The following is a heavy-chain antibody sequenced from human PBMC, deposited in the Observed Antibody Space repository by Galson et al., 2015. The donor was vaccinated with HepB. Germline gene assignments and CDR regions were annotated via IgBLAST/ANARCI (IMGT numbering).Heavy chain of an antibody. J-gene: IGHJ6*02. CDR3: ARDLPWSFRGYGMDV. Sequence: LRLSCAASGFTFKTHSMNWVRQAPGKGLEWVSYISSSSAIYYADSVKGRFTIFRDNAKNSLYLQMNSLRTADTAVYYCARDLPWSFRGYGMDVWGQGTTVTVSS. CDR1: GFTFKTHS. V-gene: IGHV3-48*04. D-gene: IGHD2-21*01. CDR2: ISSSSAI.